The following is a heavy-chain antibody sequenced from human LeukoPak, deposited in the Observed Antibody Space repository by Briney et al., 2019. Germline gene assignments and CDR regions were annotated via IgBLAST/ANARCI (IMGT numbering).Heavy chain of an antibody. J-gene: IGHJ5*02. CDR1: GYTFTSYY. CDR3: ARQTPFSSYFDHNVVVAHWFDP. Sequence: RASVKVSCKASGYTFTSYYMHWVRQAPGQGLEWMGIINPSGGSTSYAQKFQGRVTMTRDASTSTVYMELSSLRSEDTAVYYCARQTPFSSYFDHNVVVAHWFDPWGQGTLVTVSS. CDR2: INPSGGST. D-gene: IGHD3-9*01. V-gene: IGHV1-46*01.